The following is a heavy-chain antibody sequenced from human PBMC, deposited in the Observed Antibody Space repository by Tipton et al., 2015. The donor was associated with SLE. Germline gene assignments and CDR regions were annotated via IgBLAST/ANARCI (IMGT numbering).Heavy chain of an antibody. J-gene: IGHJ4*02. V-gene: IGHV4-39*07. CDR3: ARVGASVLIRNCCFDD. CDR1: GGTFSSSKYY. CDR2: IYSSRSN. Sequence: LRLSCTASGGTFSSSKYYWGWHRQAKGQGLDWRGRIYSSRSNYSNPSLKSRVSISVNTPKNQFFQNLRSVTAADTAVYFCARVGASVLIRNCCFDDWGQGSLGPVSS. D-gene: IGHD2-8*01.